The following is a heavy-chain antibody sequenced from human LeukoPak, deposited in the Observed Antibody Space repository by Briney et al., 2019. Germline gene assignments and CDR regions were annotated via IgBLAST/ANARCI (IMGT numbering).Heavy chain of an antibody. J-gene: IGHJ4*02. CDR3: ARAVWELPPFDS. D-gene: IGHD1-26*01. V-gene: IGHV3-48*03. Sequence: PGGSLRLSCAASGFTFSSYEMNWVRQAPGKGQEWGSYISSSGSTIYYADSVKGRFTISWDNAKNSLYLQINILRPEAPPVSSCARAVWELPPFDSRGQGALVTVSS. CDR1: GFTFSSYE. CDR2: ISSSGSTI.